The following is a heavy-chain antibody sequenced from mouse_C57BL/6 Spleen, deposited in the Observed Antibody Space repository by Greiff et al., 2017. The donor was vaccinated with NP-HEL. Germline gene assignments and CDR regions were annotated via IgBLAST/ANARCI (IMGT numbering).Heavy chain of an antibody. V-gene: IGHV14-4*01. CDR3: TTKSVNYYGSSYRYFDV. CDR2: IDPENGDT. D-gene: IGHD1-1*01. Sequence: EVQLQQSGAELVRPGASVKLSCTASGFNIKDDYMHWVKQRPEQGLEWIGWIDPENGDTEYASKFQGKATITADTSSNTAYLQLSSLTSEDTAVYYCTTKSVNYYGSSYRYFDVWGTGTTVTVSS. CDR1: GFNIKDDY. J-gene: IGHJ1*03.